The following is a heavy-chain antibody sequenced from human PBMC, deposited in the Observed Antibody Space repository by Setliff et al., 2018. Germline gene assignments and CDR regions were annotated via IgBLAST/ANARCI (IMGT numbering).Heavy chain of an antibody. CDR3: ARGDRWGYSYGPYYYGMDV. CDR1: GFTFDGYD. V-gene: IGHV3-48*04. J-gene: IGHJ6*02. CDR2: ISYSGNTE. Sequence: PGGSLRLSCAASGFTFDGYDMNWVRQAPGKRLEWISYISYSGNTEYYADSVKGRFTISRDNAKNSLYLQMNSLRAEDTAVYYCARGDRWGYSYGPYYYGMDVWGQGTTVTVSS. D-gene: IGHD5-18*01.